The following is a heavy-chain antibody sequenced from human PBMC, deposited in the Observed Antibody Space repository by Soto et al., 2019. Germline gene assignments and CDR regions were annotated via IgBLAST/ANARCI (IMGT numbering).Heavy chain of an antibody. CDR3: ARGGPFAPLNIVVVVAARNNLTWFDP. Sequence: SETLSLTCAVYGGTLSGYDWSWIRQPPGKGLKWIGEINHSGSTNYIPSFKSRVTISVDPSKSQFSLKLSSVTAADTAVYYCARGGPFAPLNIVVVVAARNNLTWFDPWAQGTLVTVHS. D-gene: IGHD2-15*01. CDR2: INHSGST. J-gene: IGHJ5*02. V-gene: IGHV4-34*01. CDR1: GGTLSGYD.